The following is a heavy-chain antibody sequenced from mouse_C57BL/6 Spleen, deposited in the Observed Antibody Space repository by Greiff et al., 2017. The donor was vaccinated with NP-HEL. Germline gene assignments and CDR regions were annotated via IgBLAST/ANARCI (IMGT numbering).Heavy chain of an antibody. J-gene: IGHJ3*01. Sequence: QVQLKESGPELVKPGASVKISCKASGYAFSSSWMNWVKQRPGKGLERIGRIYPGDGDTNYNGKFKGKATLTADKSSSTAYMQLSSLTSEDSAVYFCASELTGSFAYWGKGTLVTVSA. D-gene: IGHD4-1*01. CDR2: IYPGDGDT. V-gene: IGHV1-82*01. CDR3: ASELTGSFAY. CDR1: GYAFSSSW.